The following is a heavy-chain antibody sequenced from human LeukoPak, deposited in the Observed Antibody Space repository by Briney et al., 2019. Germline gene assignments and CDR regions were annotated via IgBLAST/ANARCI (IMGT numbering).Heavy chain of an antibody. CDR2: INPNSGGT. CDR3: ARDLGGWYAFDI. J-gene: IGHJ3*02. Sequence: ASVKVSCKASGYTFTSYYMHWVRQAPGQGLEWMGWINPNSGGTKYAQKFQGRVTMTRDTSISTAYMELSRLRSDDTAVYNCARDLGGWYAFDIWGQGTMVTVSS. CDR1: GYTFTSYY. V-gene: IGHV1-2*02. D-gene: IGHD6-19*01.